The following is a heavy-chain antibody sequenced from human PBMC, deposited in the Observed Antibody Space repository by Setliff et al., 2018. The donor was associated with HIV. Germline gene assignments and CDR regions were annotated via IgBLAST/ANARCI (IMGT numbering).Heavy chain of an antibody. Sequence: GSLRLSCGASGISFGNHWMYWVRQAPGKGLVWVSRINADGSITDYADSVKGRFTISRDNAKNTLYMQMNSLRAEDTAVYYCARPYTVWVYGMDVWGQGTAVTVSS. D-gene: IGHD2-8*01. J-gene: IGHJ6*02. CDR3: ARPYTVWVYGMDV. V-gene: IGHV3-74*01. CDR2: INADGSIT. CDR1: GISFGNHW.